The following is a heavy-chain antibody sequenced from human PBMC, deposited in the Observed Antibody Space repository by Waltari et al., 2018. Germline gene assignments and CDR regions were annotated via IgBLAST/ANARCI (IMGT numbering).Heavy chain of an antibody. CDR2: ISDAGRII. D-gene: IGHD3-16*01. CDR3: ARGSGGDS. Sequence: EVQLLESGGGLVQPGGSLRLSCAASGLTFSTYVMNWVRQAPGKGHEWVSSISDAGRIINYADAVKGRFTISGDKSKNTLYLQMNSLRVDDTAVYYCARGSGGDSWGQGTLVTISS. V-gene: IGHV3-23*01. J-gene: IGHJ4*02. CDR1: GLTFSTYV.